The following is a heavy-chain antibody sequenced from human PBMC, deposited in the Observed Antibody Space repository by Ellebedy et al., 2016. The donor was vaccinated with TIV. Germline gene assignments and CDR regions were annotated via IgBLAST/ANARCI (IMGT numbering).Heavy chain of an antibody. CDR3: ARVKGDCSGGSCYSPYYYYGMDV. D-gene: IGHD2-15*01. Sequence: SETLSLXXAVYGGTFSGYYWSWIRQPPGKGLEWIGEINHSGSTNYNPSLKSRVTISVDTSKNQFSLKLSSVTAADTAVYYCARVKGDCSGGSCYSPYYYYGMDVWGQGTTVTVSS. J-gene: IGHJ6*02. CDR1: GGTFSGYY. CDR2: INHSGST. V-gene: IGHV4-34*01.